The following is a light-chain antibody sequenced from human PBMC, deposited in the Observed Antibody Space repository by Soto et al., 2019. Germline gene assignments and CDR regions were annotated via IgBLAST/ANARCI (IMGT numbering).Light chain of an antibody. J-gene: IGKJ4*01. CDR1: PGIRSN. Sequence: DIQLTQSPSFLSASVGDRITITCRASPGIRSNLAWYQQKPGKAPKLLISAASSLQSGVPSRFSGSGSGTEFTLTISCLQPEDFATYYCQQLNDYPLTFGGGTKVESK. CDR2: AAS. CDR3: QQLNDYPLT. V-gene: IGKV1-9*01.